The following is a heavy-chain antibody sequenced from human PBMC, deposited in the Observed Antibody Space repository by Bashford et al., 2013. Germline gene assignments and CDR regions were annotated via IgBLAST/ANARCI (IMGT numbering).Heavy chain of an antibody. CDR1: GGTFSSYA. CDR2: IIPIFGTA. V-gene: IGHV1-69*13. Sequence: SVKVSCKASGGTFSSYAISWVRQAPGQGLEWMGGIIPIFGTANYAQKFQGRVTITADESTSTAYMELSSLRSEDTAVYYCARDLRRGIVVVNNWFDPWGQGTLVTVSS. J-gene: IGHJ5*02. D-gene: IGHD2-2*01. CDR3: ARDLRRGIVVVNNWFDP.